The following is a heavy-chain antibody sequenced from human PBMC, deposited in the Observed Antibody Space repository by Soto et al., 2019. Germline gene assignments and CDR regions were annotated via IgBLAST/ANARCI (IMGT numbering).Heavy chain of an antibody. V-gene: IGHV3-11*06. J-gene: IGHJ5*02. CDR2: ISSSSSYT. CDR1: GFTFSDYY. Sequence: GGSLRLSCAASGFTFSDYYMSWIRQAPGKGLEWVSYISSSSSYTNYADSVKGRFTISRDNAKNSLYLQMNSLRAEDTAVYYCARDATRIKGGFDPWGQGPLVTVPS. CDR3: ARDATRIKGGFDP.